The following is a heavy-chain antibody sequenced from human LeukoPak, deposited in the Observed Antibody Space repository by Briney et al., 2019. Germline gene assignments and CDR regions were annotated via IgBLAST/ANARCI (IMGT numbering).Heavy chain of an antibody. CDR2: IYYSGST. CDR3: ARVSGSYDFDY. Sequence: SETLSLTCTVSGDSISSSSYYWGWIRQPPGKGLEWIGYIYYSGSTNYNPSLKSRVTISVDTSKNQFSLKLSSVTAADTAVYYCARVSGSYDFDYWGQGTLVTVSS. CDR1: GDSISSSSYY. V-gene: IGHV4-61*05. J-gene: IGHJ4*02. D-gene: IGHD1-26*01.